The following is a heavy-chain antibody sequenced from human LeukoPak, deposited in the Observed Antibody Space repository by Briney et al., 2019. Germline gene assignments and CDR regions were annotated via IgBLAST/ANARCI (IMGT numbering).Heavy chain of an antibody. CDR1: GGSISSYY. V-gene: IGHV4-59*01. CDR3: ARGRRDAFDI. Sequence: SETLSLTCTVSGGSISSYYWSWIRQPPGKGLKWIGYIYYSGSTNYNPSLKSRVTISVDTSKNQFSLKLSSVTAADTAVYYCARGRRDAFDIWGQGTMVTVSS. J-gene: IGHJ3*02. CDR2: IYYSGST.